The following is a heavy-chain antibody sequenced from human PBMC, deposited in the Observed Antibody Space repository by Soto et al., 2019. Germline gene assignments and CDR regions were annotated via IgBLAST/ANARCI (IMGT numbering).Heavy chain of an antibody. V-gene: IGHV3-30*18. CDR1: GFTFSSYG. D-gene: IGHD1-26*01. Sequence: QVQLVESGEGVVQPGRSLRLSCAASGFTFSSYGMHWVRQAPGKGLEWVAVISYDGSNEYYADSVKGRFTISRDNSKNTLYLQMNSLRAEDTAVYYCAKDAGGSSYFDYWGQGTLVTVSS. CDR3: AKDAGGSSYFDY. J-gene: IGHJ4*02. CDR2: ISYDGSNE.